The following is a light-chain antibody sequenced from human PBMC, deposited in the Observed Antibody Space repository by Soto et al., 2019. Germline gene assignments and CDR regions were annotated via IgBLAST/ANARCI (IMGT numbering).Light chain of an antibody. J-gene: IGKJ5*01. CDR2: AAS. CDR3: QQLNSYPIT. Sequence: AIRMTQSPSSLSASTGDIVTITFRASQGISSYLAWYQQKPGKAPKLLIYAASTLQSGVPSSFSGSGSGTEFTLTISSLQPEDFATYYCQQLNSYPITFGQGTRLEIK. V-gene: IGKV1-8*01. CDR1: QGISSY.